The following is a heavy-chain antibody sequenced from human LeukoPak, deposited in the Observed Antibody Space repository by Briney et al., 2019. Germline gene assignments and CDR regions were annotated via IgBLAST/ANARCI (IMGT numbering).Heavy chain of an antibody. Sequence: AGGSLRLSCAASGFTFSSYAMHWVRQAPGKGLEWVAVISYDGSNKYYADSVKGRFTISRDNSKNTLYLQMNSLRAEDTAVYYCARRGGFRGVSSLYAFDIWGQGTMVTVSS. D-gene: IGHD3-10*01. V-gene: IGHV3-30-3*01. J-gene: IGHJ3*02. CDR2: ISYDGSNK. CDR3: ARRGGFRGVSSLYAFDI. CDR1: GFTFSSYA.